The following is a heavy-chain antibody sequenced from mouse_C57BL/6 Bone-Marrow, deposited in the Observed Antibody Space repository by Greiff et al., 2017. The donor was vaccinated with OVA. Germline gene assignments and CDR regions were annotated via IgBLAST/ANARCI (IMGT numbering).Heavy chain of an antibody. CDR2: IDPSDSET. J-gene: IGHJ1*03. V-gene: IGHV1-52*01. CDR1: GYTFTSYW. D-gene: IGHD1-1*01. Sequence: QVQLQQPGAELVRPGSSVKLSCKASGYTFTSYWMHWVKQRPIQGLEWIGNIDPSDSETHYNQKFKDKATLTVDKSSSTAYMQLSSLTSEDSAVYYGARGDYYGSRYWYCDVWGTGTTVTVSA. CDR3: ARGDYYGSRYWYCDV.